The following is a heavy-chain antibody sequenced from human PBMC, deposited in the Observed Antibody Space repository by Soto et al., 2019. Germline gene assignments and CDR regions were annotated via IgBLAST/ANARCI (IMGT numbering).Heavy chain of an antibody. V-gene: IGHV4-59*01. CDR2: IYYSGST. CDR1: GGSISSYY. CDR3: ARDRRYGDYTSFDY. J-gene: IGHJ4*02. D-gene: IGHD4-17*01. Sequence: PSETLSLTCTVSGGSISSYYWSWIRQPPGRGLEWIGYIYYSGSTNYNPSLKSRVTISVDTSKNQFSLKLSSVTAADTAVYYCARDRRYGDYTSFDYWGQGTLVTVSS.